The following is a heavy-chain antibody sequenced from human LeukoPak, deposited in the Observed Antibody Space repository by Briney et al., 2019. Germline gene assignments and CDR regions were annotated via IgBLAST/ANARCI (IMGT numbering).Heavy chain of an antibody. Sequence: SETLSLTCTVSGGSISSYYWSWLRQPPGKGLEWIGYIYYSGSTNYNPSLKSRVTISVDTSKDQFSLKLSSVTAADTAVYYCARDPPASGSYGMDVWGQGTTVTVSS. CDR1: GGSISSYY. CDR2: IYYSGST. J-gene: IGHJ6*02. D-gene: IGHD1-26*01. CDR3: ARDPPASGSYGMDV. V-gene: IGHV4-59*01.